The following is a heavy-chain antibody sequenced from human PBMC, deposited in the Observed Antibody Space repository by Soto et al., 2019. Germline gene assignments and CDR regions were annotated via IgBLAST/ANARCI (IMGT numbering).Heavy chain of an antibody. CDR3: ALTWGTSGLEVGYFQH. Sequence: QITLKESGPTLVNPTEPLTLTCSFPGFSLTTSGVGVGWIRQPPGKALEWLALIFWNDDKRYSPSLKSRLTITRDNSKTQVVLTMTIIDPVETATYYRALTWGTSGLEVGYFQHWGQGRLVTVSS. CDR1: GFSLTTSGVG. CDR2: IFWNDDK. D-gene: IGHD2-8*01. V-gene: IGHV2-5*01. J-gene: IGHJ1*01.